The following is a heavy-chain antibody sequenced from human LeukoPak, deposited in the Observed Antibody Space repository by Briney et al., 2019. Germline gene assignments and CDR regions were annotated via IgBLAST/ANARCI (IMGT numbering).Heavy chain of an antibody. CDR3: ARALGYARGAFDI. V-gene: IGHV1-2*02. D-gene: IGHD5-18*01. CDR1: GYTFTGYY. Sequence: ASVKVSCKASGYTFTGYYMHWVRQAPGQGLEWMGWINPNSGGTNYAQKFQGRVTMTRDTSISTAYMELSRLRSDDTAVYYCARALGYARGAFDIWGQGTKVTVSS. CDR2: INPNSGGT. J-gene: IGHJ3*02.